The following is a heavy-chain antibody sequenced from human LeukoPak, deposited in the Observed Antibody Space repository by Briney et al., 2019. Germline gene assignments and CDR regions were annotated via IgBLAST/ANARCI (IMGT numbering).Heavy chain of an antibody. CDR2: IYYSGST. D-gene: IGHD6-13*01. V-gene: IGHV4-59*01. CDR1: GGSISSYY. CDR3: ARDSSSWLHYYMDV. J-gene: IGHJ6*03. Sequence: SETLSLTCTVSGGSISSYYWSWVRQPPGKGLEWIGYIYYSGSTNYNPSLKSRVTISVDTSKNQFSLKLSSVTAADTAVYYCARDSSSWLHYYMDVWGKGTTVTISS.